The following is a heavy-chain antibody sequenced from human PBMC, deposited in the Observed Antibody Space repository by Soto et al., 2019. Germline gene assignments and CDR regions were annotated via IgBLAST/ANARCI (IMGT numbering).Heavy chain of an antibody. V-gene: IGHV3-30-3*02. Sequence: GGSLRLSCAASGFTFSGYAMHWVRQAPGKGLEWVAVTSYDGSTEYYADSVKGRFTISRDNSKSTLYLQMNSLRVEDTAVYYCAKPTVTIHSRYLDFWGQGTLVTVSS. CDR3: AKPTVTIHSRYLDF. CDR2: TSYDGSTE. CDR1: GFTFSGYA. J-gene: IGHJ4*02. D-gene: IGHD4-17*01.